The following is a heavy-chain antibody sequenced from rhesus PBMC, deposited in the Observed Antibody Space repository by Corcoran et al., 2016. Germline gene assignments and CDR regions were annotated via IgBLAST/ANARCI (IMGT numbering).Heavy chain of an antibody. J-gene: IGHJ5-1*01. CDR1: GCSMRESSF. Sequence: QVRLQESGPGLVKSSETRSLTWAVSGCSMRESSFWNCIRRSPGKGLEWIGNIYANSVTSYNPSLKSRVTISKDTSNNQFFLKITSVTAAYTAVYYCASPFERGRFEVWGAGVLVTVSS. D-gene: IGHD3-34*01. CDR2: IYANSVT. CDR3: ASPFERGRFEV. V-gene: IGHV4S9*01.